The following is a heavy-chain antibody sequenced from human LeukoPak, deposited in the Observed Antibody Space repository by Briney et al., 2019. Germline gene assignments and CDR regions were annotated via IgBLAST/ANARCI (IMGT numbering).Heavy chain of an antibody. D-gene: IGHD5-24*01. CDR1: GFTFSTYA. CDR3: AKDRNAWPTNFDS. V-gene: IGHV3-23*01. J-gene: IGHJ4*02. Sequence: PGASLRLCCPSSGFTFSTYAVNWVGQTPGEGLELVSAISRRGGTTYYANYVKGRFSISRDNSNHPQYLRMNRLIAEDTHIYYCAKDRNAWPTNFDSWGQGTLVTVSA. CDR2: ISRRGGTT.